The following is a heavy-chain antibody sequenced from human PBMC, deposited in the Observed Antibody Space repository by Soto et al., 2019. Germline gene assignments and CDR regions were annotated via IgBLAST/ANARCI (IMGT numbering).Heavy chain of an antibody. CDR1: GGSIISSTYY. D-gene: IGHD3-22*01. Sequence: SETLSLTCTVSGGSIISSTYYWGWIRQPPGKLLEWIGSIYYSGSTYYNPSLKSRVTISVDTSKNQFSLKLSSVTAADTAFYYCARTYYYDSSGFRYAFDIWGQGTMVTVSS. CDR2: IYYSGST. CDR3: ARTYYYDSSGFRYAFDI. J-gene: IGHJ3*02. V-gene: IGHV4-39*01.